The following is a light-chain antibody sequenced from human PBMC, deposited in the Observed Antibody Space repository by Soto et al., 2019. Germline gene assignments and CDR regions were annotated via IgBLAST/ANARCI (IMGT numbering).Light chain of an antibody. V-gene: IGKV3-15*01. CDR3: QQYKNWPPLT. CDR2: GAS. Sequence: EIVMTQSPATLSVSPGETATLSCRASQSVGSAVAWYQHKPGQAPRLLIVGASIRATGVPGRFSGGVSGTEFTLTLSSLQSEDFAVSYCQQYKNWPPLTFGGGTTVEIK. CDR1: QSVGSA. J-gene: IGKJ4*01.